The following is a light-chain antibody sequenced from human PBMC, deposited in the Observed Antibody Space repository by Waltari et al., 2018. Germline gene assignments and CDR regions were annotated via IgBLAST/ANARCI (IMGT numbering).Light chain of an antibody. V-gene: IGKV3D-11*02. CDR3: QQRSNLLT. J-gene: IGKJ4*01. CDR2: DAS. CDR1: QNVNNF. Sequence: ALTQTPATLSLSPGGRATLSCRASQNVNNFVGWYQQKSGQAPRLLIYDASNRAAGIPARFSGSGAGTEFTLTITSLEPEDCAIDYCQQRSNLLTFGGGTKVDIK.